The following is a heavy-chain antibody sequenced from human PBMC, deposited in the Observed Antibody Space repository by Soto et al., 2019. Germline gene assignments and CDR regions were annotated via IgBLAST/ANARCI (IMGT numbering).Heavy chain of an antibody. CDR3: ARGGYNPRGYYYGMDV. Sequence: QVHLVQSGAEVKEPGSSVRVSCKASGDTVSSYGIIWVRQAPGQGLECMGGILPMLGTANYAQKFKGRVTIXXDESTTTTYMELSSLRPEDTAIYYCARGGYNPRGYYYGMDVWGQGTPVTVSS. J-gene: IGHJ6*02. V-gene: IGHV1-69*05. D-gene: IGHD3-10*01. CDR1: GDTVSSYG. CDR2: ILPMLGTA.